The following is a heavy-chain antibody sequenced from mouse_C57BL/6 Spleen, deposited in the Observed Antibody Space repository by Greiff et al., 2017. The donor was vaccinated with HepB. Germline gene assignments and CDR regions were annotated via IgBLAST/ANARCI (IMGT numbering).Heavy chain of an antibody. CDR1: GYTFTNYW. Sequence: VQLQQSGAELVRPGTSVKMSCKASGYTFTNYWIGWAKQRPGHGLEWIGDIYPGGGYTNYNAKFKGKATMTADKSSSRAYMQFSSLTSEDSSIYYCARGDAMDYWGQGTSVTVSS. CDR3: ARGDAMDY. CDR2: IYPGGGYT. V-gene: IGHV1-63*01. J-gene: IGHJ4*01.